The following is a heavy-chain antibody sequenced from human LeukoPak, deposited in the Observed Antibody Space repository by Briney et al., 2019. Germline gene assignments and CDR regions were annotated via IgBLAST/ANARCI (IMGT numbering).Heavy chain of an antibody. CDR1: GFSLNTNGVG. Sequence: ESGPTLVNPTQTRTLTCTFSGFSLNTNGVGVGWIRQPPGKALEWLALIYWDADKRYSPSLKSRLTVTTDTSKHQVVLTMTNMDPVDTATYYCARVGFCSSTSCYSGAYYFDYWGQGTLVTVSS. V-gene: IGHV2-5*02. D-gene: IGHD2-2*02. CDR2: IYWDADK. CDR3: ARVGFCSSTSCYSGAYYFDY. J-gene: IGHJ4*02.